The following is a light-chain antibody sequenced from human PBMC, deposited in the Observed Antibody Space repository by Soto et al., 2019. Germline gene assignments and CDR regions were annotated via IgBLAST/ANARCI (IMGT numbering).Light chain of an antibody. Sequence: EIVLTQSPATLSLSPGERATLSCRASQSVSSYLAWYQQKPGQAPRLLIYDASNRATGIPARFSGGGSGTDFTLTISSLEPEDFAVYYWQQRSDWPALTFGGGTKVEIK. CDR1: QSVSSY. CDR3: QQRSDWPALT. V-gene: IGKV3-11*01. CDR2: DAS. J-gene: IGKJ4*01.